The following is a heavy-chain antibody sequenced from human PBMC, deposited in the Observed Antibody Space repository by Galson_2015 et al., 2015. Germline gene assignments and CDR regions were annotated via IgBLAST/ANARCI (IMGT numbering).Heavy chain of an antibody. CDR3: VKDLWPPAGIAARLGVGTYFDY. Sequence: SLRLSCAASGFTVSSNYMSWVRQAPGKGLEWVSVIYSGGSTYYADSVKGRFTISRDNSKNTLYLQMSSLRAEDTAVYYCVKDLWPPAGIAARLGVGTYFDYWGQGTLVTVSS. CDR1: GFTVSSNY. D-gene: IGHD6-6*01. CDR2: IYSGGST. V-gene: IGHV3-53*05. J-gene: IGHJ4*02.